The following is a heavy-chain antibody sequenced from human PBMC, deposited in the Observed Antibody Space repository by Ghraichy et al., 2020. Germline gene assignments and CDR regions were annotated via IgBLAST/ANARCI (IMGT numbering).Heavy chain of an antibody. J-gene: IGHJ5*02. D-gene: IGHD6-13*01. CDR3: AKRGTSSWTSNWFDP. CDR1: GASISSHY. Sequence: SETLSLTCTVSGASISSHYWSWIRQSPGKGLEWIGYIYHSGGTNYNPSLNSRVTISIDTSKNQVSLKLSSATAADTAVYYCAKRGTSSWTSNWFDPWGQGTLFTVSS. CDR2: IYHSGGT. V-gene: IGHV4-59*11.